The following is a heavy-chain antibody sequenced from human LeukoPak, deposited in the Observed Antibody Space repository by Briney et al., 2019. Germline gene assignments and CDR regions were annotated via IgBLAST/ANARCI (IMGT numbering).Heavy chain of an antibody. D-gene: IGHD5-24*01. Sequence: TSETLSLTCTVSGGSISSGGYYWSWIRQHPGKGLEWIGYIYYSGSTNYNPSLKSRVTISVDTSKNQFSLKLSSVTAADTAVYYCAREVDGYTPHSRYFDYWGQGTLVTVSS. CDR2: IYYSGST. J-gene: IGHJ4*02. CDR1: GGSISSGGYY. V-gene: IGHV4-61*08. CDR3: AREVDGYTPHSRYFDY.